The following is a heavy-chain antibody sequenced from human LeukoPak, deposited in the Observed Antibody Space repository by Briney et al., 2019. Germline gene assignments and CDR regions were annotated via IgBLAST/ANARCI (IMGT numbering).Heavy chain of an antibody. CDR2: ISSSGSTI. CDR3: ARVRLRDSPLNY. Sequence: PGRSLRLSCAASGFTFSDYYMSWIRQAPGKGLEWVSYISSSGSTIYYADSVKGRFTISRDNAKNSLYLQMNSLRAEDTAVYYCARVRLRDSPLNYWGQGTLVTVSS. V-gene: IGHV3-11*04. J-gene: IGHJ4*02. D-gene: IGHD2-15*01. CDR1: GFTFSDYY.